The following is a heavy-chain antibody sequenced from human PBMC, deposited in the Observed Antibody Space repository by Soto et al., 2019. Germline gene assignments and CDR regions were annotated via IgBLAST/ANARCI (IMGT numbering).Heavy chain of an antibody. D-gene: IGHD2-21*02. V-gene: IGHV1-3*05. CDR2: INAGNGNT. CDR1: GYTFTSYA. CDR3: ARSIVVVTALDY. Sequence: QVQLVQSGAEEKKPGASVKVSCKASGYTFTSYAMHWVRQAPGQRLEWMGWINAGNGNTKYSQKFQGRVTITRDTSASKAYMELRSLRAEYTAVYYCARSIVVVTALDYWCQGTLVTGSS. J-gene: IGHJ4*02.